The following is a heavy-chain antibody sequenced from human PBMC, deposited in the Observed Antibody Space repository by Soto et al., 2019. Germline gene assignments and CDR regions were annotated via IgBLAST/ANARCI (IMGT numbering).Heavy chain of an antibody. CDR1: GGSISSYY. V-gene: IGHV4-59*08. J-gene: IGHJ4*02. Sequence: SETLSLTCTVSGGSISSYYWSWIRQPPGKGLEWIGYIYYSGSTNYNPSLKSRVTISVDTSKNQFSLKLSSVTAADTAVYYCARHVLAARDYFDYWGQGTLVTVSS. CDR2: IYYSGST. CDR3: ARHVLAARDYFDY. D-gene: IGHD6-6*01.